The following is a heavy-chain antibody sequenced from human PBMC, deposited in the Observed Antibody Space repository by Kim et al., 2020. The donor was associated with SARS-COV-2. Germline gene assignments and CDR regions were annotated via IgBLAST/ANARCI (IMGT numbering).Heavy chain of an antibody. CDR3: TKAPATSIYFGQYYSEY. D-gene: IGHD3-10*01. V-gene: IGHV3-23*01. Sequence: GGSLRLSCVASGFIFSDHGLSWVRQDPGKGLQWVSSITSSNAKYHADSVKGRFSISRDNSKNTVYLQMDRLRVEDTAIYYCTKAPATSIYFGQYYSEYWGQGILVTVSS. J-gene: IGHJ4*02. CDR2: ITSSNAK. CDR1: GFIFSDHG.